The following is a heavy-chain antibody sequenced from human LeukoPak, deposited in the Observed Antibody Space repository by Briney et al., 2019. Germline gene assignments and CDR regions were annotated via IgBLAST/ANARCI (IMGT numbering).Heavy chain of an antibody. CDR3: ARDQGGYYGSGSYYTGDY. Sequence: ASVKVSCKASGYTFTSNGISWVRQAPGQGLEWMGWISAYNGNTNYAQKLQGRVTMTTDTSTSTAYMELRSLRSDDTAVYYCARDQGGYYGSGSYYTGDYWGQGTLVTVSS. V-gene: IGHV1-18*01. J-gene: IGHJ4*02. CDR1: GYTFTSNG. D-gene: IGHD3-10*01. CDR2: ISAYNGNT.